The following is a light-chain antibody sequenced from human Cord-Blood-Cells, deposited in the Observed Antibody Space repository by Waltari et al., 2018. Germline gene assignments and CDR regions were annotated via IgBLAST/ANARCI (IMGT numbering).Light chain of an antibody. CDR1: SSNVGRYNL. Sequence: QSALTQPASVSGSPGQSFTISCPGTSSNVGRYNLVSWYQQHPGKDPKLMIYEGSKRPSGVSNRFSVSKSGNTASLTISGLQAEDEADYYCCSYAGSSTWVFGGGTKLTVL. CDR3: CSYAGSSTWV. V-gene: IGLV2-23*01. CDR2: EGS. J-gene: IGLJ3*02.